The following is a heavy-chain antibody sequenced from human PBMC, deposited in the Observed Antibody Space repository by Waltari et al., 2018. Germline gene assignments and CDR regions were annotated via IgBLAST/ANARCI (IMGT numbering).Heavy chain of an antibody. D-gene: IGHD3-16*01. CDR3: ATGLLLYYDYIPYGRGEDV. J-gene: IGHJ6*02. CDR2: VDPEDGET. Sequence: EVQLVQSGAEVKKPGATVKISCKVSGYTFTDYYMHWVQQPPGKGLEWMGLVDPEDGETIYAEKFQGRVTITADTSTDTAYMELSSLRSEDTAVYYCATGLLLYYDYIPYGRGEDVWGQGTTVTVSS. CDR1: GYTFTDYY. V-gene: IGHV1-69-2*01.